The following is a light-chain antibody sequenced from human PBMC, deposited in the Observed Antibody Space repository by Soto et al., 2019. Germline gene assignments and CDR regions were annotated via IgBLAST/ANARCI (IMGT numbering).Light chain of an antibody. CDR1: QSLLHSNGYNY. V-gene: IGKV2-28*01. Sequence: DIVMTQSPLSLPVTPGEPASISCRSSQSLLHSNGYNYLDWYLQKPGQSPQLLIYLGSNRASGVTDRFSSSGSVTDFTLKISRVEAEDVGVYYCMQALQTPGFGQGTRLEIK. J-gene: IGKJ5*01. CDR2: LGS. CDR3: MQALQTPG.